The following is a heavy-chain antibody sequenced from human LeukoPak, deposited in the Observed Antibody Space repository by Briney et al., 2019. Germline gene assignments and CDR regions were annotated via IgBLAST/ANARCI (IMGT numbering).Heavy chain of an antibody. CDR2: INPSGGST. Sequence: ASVKVSCKASGYTFTSYYILWVRQAPGQGLEWMGIINPSGGSTSYAQKFQGRVTMTRDTSTSTVYMELSSLTSEDTAVYYCARDRALRAVVGSFDYWGQGTLVTVSS. J-gene: IGHJ4*02. D-gene: IGHD4-23*01. V-gene: IGHV1-46*01. CDR1: GYTFTSYY. CDR3: ARDRALRAVVGSFDY.